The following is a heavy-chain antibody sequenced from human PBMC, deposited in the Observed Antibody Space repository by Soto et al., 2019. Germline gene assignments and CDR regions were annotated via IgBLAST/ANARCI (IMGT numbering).Heavy chain of an antibody. J-gene: IGHJ6*02. D-gene: IGHD3-3*01. CDR3: ARSSLGLGIFGVVPDPHYYSGMDV. V-gene: IGHV1-18*01. CDR1: GYTFTRYG. CDR2: ISAYNGNT. Sequence: ASVKVACKASGYTFTRYGISWVRQAPGQGLEWMGWISAYNGNTNYAQKLQGRVTMTTDTSTSTAYMELRSLRSDDTAVYYCARSSLGLGIFGVVPDPHYYSGMDVWGQGTTVTVSS.